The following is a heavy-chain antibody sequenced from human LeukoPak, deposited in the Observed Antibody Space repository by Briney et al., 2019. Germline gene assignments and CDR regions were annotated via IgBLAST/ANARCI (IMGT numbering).Heavy chain of an antibody. CDR2: ISAYNGNT. V-gene: IGHV1-18*01. J-gene: IGHJ4*02. D-gene: IGHD6-19*01. CDR1: GYTFTSYG. Sequence: ASVKVSCKASGYTFTSYGISWVRQAPGQGLEWMGWISAYNGNTNYAQKLQGRVTMTTDTSTNTAYMDLRSLRSDDTAVYYCARASGWPYYFDYWGQGTLVTVSS. CDR3: ARASGWPYYFDY.